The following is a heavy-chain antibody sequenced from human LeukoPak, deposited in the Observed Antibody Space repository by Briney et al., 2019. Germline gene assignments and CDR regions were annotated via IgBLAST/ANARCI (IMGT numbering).Heavy chain of an antibody. V-gene: IGHV6-1*01. J-gene: IGHJ3*02. D-gene: IGHD4-23*01. Sequence: SQTLSLTCAISGDSVSSYSAAWSWIRQSPSRGLEWLGRTYYRSKWYNDYAVSVKSRITINPDTSKNQFSLQLTSVIPEDTAVYYCARSGGHDAFDIWGQGTMVTVSS. CDR1: GDSVSSYSAA. CDR3: ARSGGHDAFDI. CDR2: TYYRSKWYN.